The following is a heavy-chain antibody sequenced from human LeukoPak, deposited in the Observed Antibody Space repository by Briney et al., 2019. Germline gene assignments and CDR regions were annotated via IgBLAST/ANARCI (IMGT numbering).Heavy chain of an antibody. CDR3: TREDNWYFDL. V-gene: IGHV3-21*05. J-gene: IGHJ2*01. CDR2: VSTDSAYT. CDR1: GFIFSGYG. Sequence: GTSLRLSCAASGFIFSGYGMHWVRQAPGKGLEWLSYVSTDSAYTNYAGSVKGRFTISRDNAKSSLYLQLNSLTAEDTAVYYCTREDNWYFDLWGRGALVTVSS.